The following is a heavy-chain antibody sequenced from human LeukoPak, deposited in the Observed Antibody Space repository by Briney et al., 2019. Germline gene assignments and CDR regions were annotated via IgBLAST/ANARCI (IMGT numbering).Heavy chain of an antibody. V-gene: IGHV1-8*01. D-gene: IGHD3-10*01. Sequence: ASVKVSCKASGYTFTSYDINWVRQATGQGLAWMGWMNPNSGNTGYAQKFQGRVTMTRNTSISTAYMELSSLRSEDTAVYYCARSAGIKPMVRGVIRYWGQGTLVTVSS. CDR1: GYTFTSYD. CDR3: ARSAGIKPMVRGVIRY. J-gene: IGHJ4*02. CDR2: MNPNSGNT.